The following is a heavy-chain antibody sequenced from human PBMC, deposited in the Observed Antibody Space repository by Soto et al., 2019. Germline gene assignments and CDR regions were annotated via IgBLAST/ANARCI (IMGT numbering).Heavy chain of an antibody. D-gene: IGHD2-2*01. CDR3: AEVRPVSDCTSTSCLGAFDI. Sequence: EEQLLESGGGLVRPGGSLRLSWAPSAFPFRSYAMSWVRQAPGKGLEWVSPITASADTTYYADSVKGRFTISRDNSKNTLYLRMNSLRAEDTAVYYCAEVRPVSDCTSTSCLGAFDIWGQGTMVTVS. J-gene: IGHJ3*02. V-gene: IGHV3-23*01. CDR2: ITASADTT. CDR1: AFPFRSYA.